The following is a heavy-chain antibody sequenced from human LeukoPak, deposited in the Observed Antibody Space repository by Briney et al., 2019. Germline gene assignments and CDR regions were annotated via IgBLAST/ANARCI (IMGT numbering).Heavy chain of an antibody. Sequence: VASVKVSCKASGGTFSSYAISWVRQAPGQGLEWMGGIIPIFGTANYAQKFQGRVTITADESTSTAYMELSSLRSEDTAVYYCARDPVAGEFDYWGQGTLVTVSS. V-gene: IGHV1-69*01. CDR2: IIPIFGTA. CDR1: GGTFSSYA. CDR3: ARDPVAGEFDY. J-gene: IGHJ4*02. D-gene: IGHD6-19*01.